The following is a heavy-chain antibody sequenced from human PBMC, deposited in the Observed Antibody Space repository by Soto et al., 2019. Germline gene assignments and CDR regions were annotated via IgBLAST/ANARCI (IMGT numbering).Heavy chain of an antibody. D-gene: IGHD3-22*01. V-gene: IGHV4-59*01. CDR3: ARDNPITMTYDNPPKYYYYGMDV. Sequence: SETLSLTCTVSGGSISSYYWSWIRQPPGKGLEWIGYIYYSGSTNYNPSLKSRVTISVDTSKNQFSLKLSSVTAADTAVYYCARDNPITMTYDNPPKYYYYGMDVWGQGTTVTVAS. CDR2: IYYSGST. CDR1: GGSISSYY. J-gene: IGHJ6*02.